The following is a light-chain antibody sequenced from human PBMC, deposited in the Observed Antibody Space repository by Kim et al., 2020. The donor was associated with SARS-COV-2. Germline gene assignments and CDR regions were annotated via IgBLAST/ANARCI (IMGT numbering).Light chain of an antibody. V-gene: IGKV3-20*01. CDR3: QQYGTSPWT. CDR1: QNVGSNF. J-gene: IGKJ1*01. CDR2: GAS. Sequence: SPGERANLFCRASQNVGSNFLAWYKQRPGQAPSLLIYGASSRATGIPDRFSGSGSGTDFTLTISRLEPEDFAVYHCQQYGTSPWTFGQGTKVDIK.